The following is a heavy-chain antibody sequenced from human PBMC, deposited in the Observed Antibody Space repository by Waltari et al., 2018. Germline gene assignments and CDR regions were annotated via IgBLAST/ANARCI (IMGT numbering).Heavy chain of an antibody. D-gene: IGHD6-13*01. CDR3: ARHLYSSSWYVYYYYYYMDV. Sequence: QVQLVQSGAEVKKPGSSVKVSCKASGGTFSSYAISWVRQAPGQGLEWMGGIIPIFGTANYAQKCQDRVTITADESTSTAYMELSSLRSEDTTVYYCARHLYSSSWYVYYYYYYMDVWGKGTTVTISS. CDR2: IIPIFGTA. CDR1: GGTFSSYA. J-gene: IGHJ6*03. V-gene: IGHV1-69*12.